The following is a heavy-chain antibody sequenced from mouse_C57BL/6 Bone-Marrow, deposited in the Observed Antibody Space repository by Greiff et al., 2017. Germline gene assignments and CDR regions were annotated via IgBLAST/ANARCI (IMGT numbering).Heavy chain of an antibody. D-gene: IGHD4-1*01. J-gene: IGHJ2*01. V-gene: IGHV1-81*01. Sequence: QVQLQQSGAELARPGASVKLSCKASGYTFTSYGISWVKQRTGQGLEWIGEIYPRSGNTYYNEKFKGKATLTADKSSSTAYMELRSLTSEDSAVDFCAREGLGRYYFDYWGQGTTLTVSS. CDR3: AREGLGRYYFDY. CDR2: IYPRSGNT. CDR1: GYTFTSYG.